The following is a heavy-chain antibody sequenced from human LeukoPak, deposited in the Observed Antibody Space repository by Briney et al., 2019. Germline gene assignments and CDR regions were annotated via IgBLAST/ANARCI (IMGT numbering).Heavy chain of an antibody. D-gene: IGHD3-3*01. V-gene: IGHV1-18*01. J-gene: IGHJ4*02. CDR3: ARGQYYDFWSGYYLFDY. CDR2: ISAYNGNT. Sequence: ASVKVSCKASGYTFTSYGISWVRQAPGQGLEWMGWISAYNGNTNYAQKLQGRVTMTTDTSTSTAYMELRSLRSDDTAVYYCARGQYYDFWSGYYLFDYWDQGTLVTVSS. CDR1: GYTFTSYG.